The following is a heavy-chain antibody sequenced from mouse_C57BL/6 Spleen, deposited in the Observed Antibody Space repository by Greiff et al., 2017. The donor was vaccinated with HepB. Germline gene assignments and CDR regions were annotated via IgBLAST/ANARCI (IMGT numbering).Heavy chain of an antibody. J-gene: IGHJ2*01. CDR1: GYTFTSYW. Sequence: QVQLQQSGAELVKPGASVKLSCKASGYTFTSYWMHWVKQRPGQGLEWIGMIHPNSGSTNYNEKFKSKATLTVDKSSSTAYMQLSSLTSEDSAVYYCARSGTAQAFDYWGQGTTLTVSS. CDR2: IHPNSGST. V-gene: IGHV1-64*01. CDR3: ARSGTAQAFDY. D-gene: IGHD3-2*02.